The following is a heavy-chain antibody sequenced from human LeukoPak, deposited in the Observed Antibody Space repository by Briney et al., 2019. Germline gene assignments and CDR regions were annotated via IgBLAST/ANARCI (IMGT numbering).Heavy chain of an antibody. Sequence: SQTLSLTCAISGDSVSSNSAAWNWIRQSPSRGLEWLGRTYYRSKWYNDYAVSVKSRITINPDTSKNQFSLKLSSVTAADTAVYYCAREGRTPISGDWFDPWGQGTLVTVSS. J-gene: IGHJ5*02. CDR1: GDSVSSNSAA. CDR3: AREGRTPISGDWFDP. CDR2: TYYRSKWYN. D-gene: IGHD6-25*01. V-gene: IGHV6-1*01.